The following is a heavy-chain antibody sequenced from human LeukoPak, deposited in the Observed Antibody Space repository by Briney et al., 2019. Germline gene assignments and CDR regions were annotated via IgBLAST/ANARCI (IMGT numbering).Heavy chain of an antibody. J-gene: IGHJ4*02. CDR1: GFTFSSYG. Sequence: GGSRRLSCAASGFTFSSYGMHWVRQAPGKGLEWVAVISSDGNNKNYVDSVKGRFTFSRDNSKNTLYLQMNSLRAEDTAVYYCAKGNDIGGYYYPHFDYWGQGTLVTVSS. CDR2: ISSDGNNK. V-gene: IGHV3-30*18. D-gene: IGHD3-22*01. CDR3: AKGNDIGGYYYPHFDY.